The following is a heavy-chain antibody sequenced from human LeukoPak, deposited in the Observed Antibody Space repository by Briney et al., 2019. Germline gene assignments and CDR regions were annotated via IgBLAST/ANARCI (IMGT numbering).Heavy chain of an antibody. Sequence: PGGSLRLSCASSGFTFNYYAMTWVRQAPGKGLEWVSSITTSGASTYYADSVKGRFTIPRDNSKNSLYLQMTSLRAEDTAVHYCARDYPTSGIVTLFDYWGQGTLVTVSS. CDR3: ARDYPTSGIVTLFDY. CDR2: ITTSGAST. D-gene: IGHD1-1*01. V-gene: IGHV3-23*01. J-gene: IGHJ4*02. CDR1: GFTFNYYA.